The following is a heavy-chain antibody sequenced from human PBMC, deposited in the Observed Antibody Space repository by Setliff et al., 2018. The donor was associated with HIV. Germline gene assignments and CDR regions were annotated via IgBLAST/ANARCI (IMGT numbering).Heavy chain of an antibody. CDR2: IYTSGST. CDR1: GGSISSYY. D-gene: IGHD3-10*01. CDR3: ARSIYGSGTYPLDI. Sequence: SETLSLTCTVSGGSISSYYWSWIRPPAGKGLEWIGRIYTSGSTNYNPSLKSRVTMSVDTAKNQFSLKLTSVSAADTAVYFCARSIYGSGTYPLDIWGPGILVTVSS. V-gene: IGHV4-4*07. J-gene: IGHJ4*02.